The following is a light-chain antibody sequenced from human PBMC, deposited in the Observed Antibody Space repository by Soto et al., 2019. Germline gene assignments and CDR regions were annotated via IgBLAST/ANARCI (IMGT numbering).Light chain of an antibody. CDR3: QQRSNWPPRT. CDR2: DAS. CDR1: QSVSSY. V-gene: IGKV3-11*01. Sequence: EIVLTQSPATLSLSPGERATLSCRASQSVSSYLAWYQQKPGQAPRLLIYDASNRATGIPARFSGSGSGTDFTLTISSLGPEDFAVYYCQQRSNWPPRTFGPGTKVDIK. J-gene: IGKJ3*01.